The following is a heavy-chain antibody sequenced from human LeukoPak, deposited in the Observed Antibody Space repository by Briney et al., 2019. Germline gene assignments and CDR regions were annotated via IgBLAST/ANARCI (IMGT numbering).Heavy chain of an antibody. CDR2: INPSGGST. J-gene: IGHJ5*02. Sequence: ASVKVSCKASGYTFTNYYIHWVRQAPGQGLECMGIINPSGGSTSYAQKFQGRVTMTRDMSTSTVYMELSSLRSEDTAVYYCAREGIIRVLWFGELEVGNWFDPWGQGTLVTVSS. D-gene: IGHD3-10*01. CDR1: GYTFTNYY. CDR3: AREGIIRVLWFGELEVGNWFDP. V-gene: IGHV1-46*01.